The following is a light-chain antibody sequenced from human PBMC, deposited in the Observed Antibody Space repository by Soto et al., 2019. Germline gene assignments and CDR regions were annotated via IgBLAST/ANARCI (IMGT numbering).Light chain of an antibody. CDR3: QQSYSGPLT. CDR1: QSISSY. Sequence: DIQMTQCPSSLSASVGDRVTSTCRASQSISSYLNWYQQKPGKAPKVLIYAASSLQSGVPSRFSGIGSGTDFTLSISSLQPEDFATYYCQQSYSGPLTFGGGTKVDIK. CDR2: AAS. J-gene: IGKJ4*01. V-gene: IGKV1-39*01.